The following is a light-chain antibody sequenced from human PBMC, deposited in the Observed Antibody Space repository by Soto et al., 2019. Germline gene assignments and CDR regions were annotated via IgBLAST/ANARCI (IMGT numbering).Light chain of an antibody. J-gene: IGKJ1*01. V-gene: IGKV1-5*01. CDR2: DAS. CDR3: QQYDSSWT. CDR1: QSISSW. Sequence: DIQMTQSPSTLSASVGDRVTITCRASQSISSWLAWYQQKPGEAPKLLIYDASSLESGVPSRFSGSGSGTEFTLTISSLQPDDFATYYCQQYDSSWTFGQGTKVDI.